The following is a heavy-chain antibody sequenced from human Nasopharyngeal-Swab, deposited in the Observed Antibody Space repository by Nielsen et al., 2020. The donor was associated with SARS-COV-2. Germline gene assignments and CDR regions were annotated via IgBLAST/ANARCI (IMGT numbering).Heavy chain of an antibody. CDR2: ITAGGDMT. V-gene: IGHV3-23*01. Sequence: GESLKISCAASGFTFSNYAMSWVRQAPGKGLEWVSIITAGGDMTYYADSVKGRFTIPRDNSKNTLYPQINRLRAEDTAVYFCAKDEGGHVLIWFEGLYAMDVWGQGTTVTVSS. J-gene: IGHJ6*02. CDR1: GFTFSNYA. CDR3: AKDEGGHVLIWFEGLYAMDV. D-gene: IGHD3-10*01.